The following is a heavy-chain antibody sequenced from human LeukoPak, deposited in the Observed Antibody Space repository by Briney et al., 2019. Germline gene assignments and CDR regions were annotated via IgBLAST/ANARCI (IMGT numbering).Heavy chain of an antibody. CDR2: IYYSGST. D-gene: IGHD3-10*01. Sequence: SETLSLTCTVSGGSVSSYYWSWIRQPPGKGLEWSGYIYYSGSTNYNPSLKSRVTISVDTSKNQFSLKVTSVTTADTAVYYCARGGPYGSGSFWFDYWGQGTLGTVSS. CDR1: GGSVSSYY. CDR3: ARGGPYGSGSFWFDY. J-gene: IGHJ4*02. V-gene: IGHV4-59*02.